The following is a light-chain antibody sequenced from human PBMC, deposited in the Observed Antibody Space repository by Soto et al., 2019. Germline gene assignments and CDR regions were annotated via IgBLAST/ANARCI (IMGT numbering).Light chain of an antibody. CDR2: RAS. J-gene: IGKJ1*01. Sequence: EIVMTQSPSTLSVSPGERATLSCRASQSVDSSLAWYQQKPGQAPKLLIYRASTMTTGIPARFSGSGSGTEFTLTISSLQSDDFATYFCQHYNSYSQAFGQGTKVDI. CDR3: QHYNSYSQA. V-gene: IGKV3D-15*01. CDR1: QSVDSS.